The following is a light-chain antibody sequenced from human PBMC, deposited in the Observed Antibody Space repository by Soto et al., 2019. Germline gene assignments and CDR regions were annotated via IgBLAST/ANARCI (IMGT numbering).Light chain of an antibody. Sequence: QLVLTQSSSASASLGSSVKLTCTLSSGHSSYIIAWHQQQPGKAPRYLMMLGGAGIHKKGSGIPDRFSGSSSGADRYLTISSLQSDVEADYYCETWGSDTQVFGGGTKLTVL. CDR2: LGGAGIH. V-gene: IGLV4-60*03. CDR1: SGHSSYI. CDR3: ETWGSDTQV. J-gene: IGLJ2*01.